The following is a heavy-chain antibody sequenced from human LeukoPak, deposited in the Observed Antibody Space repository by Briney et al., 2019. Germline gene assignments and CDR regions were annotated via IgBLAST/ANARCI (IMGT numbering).Heavy chain of an antibody. V-gene: IGHV3-23*01. CDR3: AKDGITMIVVVSVRGYFDY. CDR2: ISGSGGST. D-gene: IGHD3-22*01. Sequence: PGGSLRLSCAASGFTFSSYAMSWVRQAPGKGLEWVSAISGSGGSTYYADSVKGRFTISRDNSKNTLYLQMNSLRAEDTAVYYCAKDGITMIVVVSVRGYFDYWGQGTLVTVSS. CDR1: GFTFSSYA. J-gene: IGHJ4*02.